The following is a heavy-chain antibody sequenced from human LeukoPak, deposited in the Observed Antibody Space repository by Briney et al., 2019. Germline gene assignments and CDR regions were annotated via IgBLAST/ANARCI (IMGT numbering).Heavy chain of an antibody. J-gene: IGHJ5*02. D-gene: IGHD2-2*01. CDR1: GGTFSSYA. Sequence: SVKVSCKASGGTFSSYAISWVRQAPGQGLEWMGGIIPIFGTANYAQKFQGRVTITADESTSTAYMELSSLRSEDTAVYYCARGPASAAREGWFDPWGQGTLVTVSS. CDR2: IIPIFGTA. CDR3: ARGPASAAREGWFDP. V-gene: IGHV1-69*13.